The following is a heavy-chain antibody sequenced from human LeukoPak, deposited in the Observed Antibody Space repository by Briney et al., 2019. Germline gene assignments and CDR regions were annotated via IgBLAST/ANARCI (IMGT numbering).Heavy chain of an antibody. CDR1: GFTFSSYS. Sequence: GGSLRLSCAASGFTFSSYSMNWVRQAPGKGLEWVSSISSSSSYIYYADSVKGRFTISRDNAKNSLYLQMNSLRAEDTAVYYCARDLAGTSEGEFDPWGQGTLVTVSS. CDR2: ISSSSSYI. V-gene: IGHV3-21*01. J-gene: IGHJ5*02. CDR3: ARDLAGTSEGEFDP. D-gene: IGHD3-10*01.